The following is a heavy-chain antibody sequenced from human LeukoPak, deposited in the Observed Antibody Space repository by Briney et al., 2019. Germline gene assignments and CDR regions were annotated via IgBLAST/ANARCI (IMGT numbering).Heavy chain of an antibody. CDR2: ISSSSSTI. CDR1: GFTFSSYS. V-gene: IGHV3-48*01. J-gene: IGHJ4*02. CDR3: AREGAYYYGSGSYYLFDY. D-gene: IGHD3-10*01. Sequence: GGSLRLSCVVSGFTFSSYSMNWVRQAPGKGLEWVSYISSSSSTIYYADSVKGRFTISRDNAKNSLYLQMNSLRAEDTAVYYCAREGAYYYGSGSYYLFDYWGQGTLVTASS.